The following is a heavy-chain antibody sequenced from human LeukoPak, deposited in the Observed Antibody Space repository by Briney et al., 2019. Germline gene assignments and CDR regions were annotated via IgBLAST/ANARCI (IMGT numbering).Heavy chain of an antibody. CDR1: GFTFSDYY. D-gene: IGHD4-17*01. Sequence: GGSLRLSCAASGFTFSDYYMSWIRQPQGKGMEWDSYISSSGSTIYYADSVKGRFTISRDNAKNSLYLQMNSLRAEDTAVYYCARDRTDYGDHGGPDYWGQGTLVTVSS. CDR3: ARDRTDYGDHGGPDY. CDR2: ISSSGSTI. J-gene: IGHJ4*02. V-gene: IGHV3-11*01.